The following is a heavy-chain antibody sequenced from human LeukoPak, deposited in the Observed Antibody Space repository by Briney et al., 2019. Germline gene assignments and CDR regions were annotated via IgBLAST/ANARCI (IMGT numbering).Heavy chain of an antibody. CDR2: IYTSGST. J-gene: IGHJ4*02. Sequence: SQTLSLTCTVSGGSISSGSYYWSWIRQPAGKGLEWIGRIYTSGSTNYNPSLKSRFTISVDTSKNQFSLKLRSVTAADTAVYYCARDMDLRRGSGSYYNVWGQGTLVTVSS. CDR3: ARDMDLRRGSGSYYNV. V-gene: IGHV4-61*02. D-gene: IGHD3-10*01. CDR1: GGSISSGSYY.